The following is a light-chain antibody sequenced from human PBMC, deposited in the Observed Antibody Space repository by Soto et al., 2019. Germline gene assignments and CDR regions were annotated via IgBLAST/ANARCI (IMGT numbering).Light chain of an antibody. Sequence: QSALTQPASVSGSPGQSITISCTGTSSDVGGYNYVSWYQQHPGKAPKLMICDVSNRPSGVSNRFSGSKSGNTASLTISGLQAEDEADYYCSSFTGSNYVFGTGTKVTVL. CDR3: SSFTGSNYV. CDR2: DVS. J-gene: IGLJ1*01. V-gene: IGLV2-14*01. CDR1: SSDVGGYNY.